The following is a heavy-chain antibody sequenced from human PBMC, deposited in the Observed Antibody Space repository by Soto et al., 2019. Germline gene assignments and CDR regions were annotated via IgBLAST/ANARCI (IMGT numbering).Heavy chain of an antibody. D-gene: IGHD2-8*01. J-gene: IGHJ6*02. CDR3: ACGLMVYAPANYYYGMDV. Sequence: GGSLRLSCAASGFTFSSNYMSWVRQAPGKGLEWVSVIYSGGSTYYPDSVKGRFAISRDNSKNTLCLQMNSRSAEATDVYYCACGLMVYAPANYYYGMDVWGQGTTVTVSS. CDR2: IYSGGST. V-gene: IGHV3-53*01. CDR1: GFTFSSNY.